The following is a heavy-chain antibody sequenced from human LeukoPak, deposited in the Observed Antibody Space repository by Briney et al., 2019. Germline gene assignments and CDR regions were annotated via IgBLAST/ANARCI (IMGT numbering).Heavy chain of an antibody. CDR2: ICVSGGST. V-gene: IGHV3-23*01. J-gene: IGHJ6*02. Sequence: GASLRLSCAASGVTFSSYAMSWVRQAPGKGLEWGSAICVSGGSTYYADPVKGRFTIPRDHSKNTLYLQMNSLRAEDTAVYYFAKSSRRYSSSPYGMDVWGQGTTVTVPS. CDR3: AKSSRRYSSSPYGMDV. D-gene: IGHD6-6*01. CDR1: GVTFSSYA.